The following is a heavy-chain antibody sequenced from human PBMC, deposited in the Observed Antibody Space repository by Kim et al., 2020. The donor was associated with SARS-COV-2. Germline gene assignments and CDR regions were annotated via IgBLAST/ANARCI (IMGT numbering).Heavy chain of an antibody. D-gene: IGHD3-3*01. Sequence: RVTISVDTSKNQFSLKLSSVTAADTAVYYCARDRITIFGVVIDQHYGMDVWGQGTTVTVSS. V-gene: IGHV4-34*01. CDR3: ARDRITIFGVVIDQHYGMDV. J-gene: IGHJ6*02.